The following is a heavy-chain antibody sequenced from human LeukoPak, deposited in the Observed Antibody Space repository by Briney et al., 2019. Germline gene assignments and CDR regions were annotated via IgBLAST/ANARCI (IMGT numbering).Heavy chain of an antibody. J-gene: IGHJ4*02. CDR2: IYYSGST. Sequence: PSETLSLTCTVSGGSISSSSYYWGWIRQPPGKGLEWIGSIYYSGSTYYNPSLKSRVTISVDTSKNQFSLKLSSVIAADTAVYYCARPVRGVNTLDYWGQGTLVTVSS. V-gene: IGHV4-39*01. D-gene: IGHD3-10*01. CDR3: ARPVRGVNTLDY. CDR1: GGSISSSSYY.